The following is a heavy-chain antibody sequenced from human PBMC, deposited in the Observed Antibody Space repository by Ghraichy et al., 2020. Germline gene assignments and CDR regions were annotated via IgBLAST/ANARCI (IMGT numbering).Heavy chain of an antibody. CDR2: INSDGSST. J-gene: IGHJ3*01. V-gene: IGHV3-74*01. D-gene: IGHD3-10*01. Sequence: RINSDGSSTNYADSVEGRFTMSRDNAKNTLYRQMNSLRAEDTAVYSCASFGPQDAFVFFGQGT. CDR3: ASFGPQDAFVF.